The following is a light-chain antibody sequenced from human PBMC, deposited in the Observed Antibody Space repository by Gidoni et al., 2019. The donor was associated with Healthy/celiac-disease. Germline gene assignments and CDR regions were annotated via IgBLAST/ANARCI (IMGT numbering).Light chain of an antibody. V-gene: IGKV1-39*01. CDR1: QSINSY. J-gene: IGKJ4*01. CDR3: QQTYRIPPT. CDR2: GAS. Sequence: DIQMTKYPPSLSASVGDRVTITCRASQSINSYLNWYQQHPGKAPDLLIYGASSLQSGVPSRFSGSGSGADFTLTTSSLQPEDLATYYCQQTYRIPPTFGGGTKVEI.